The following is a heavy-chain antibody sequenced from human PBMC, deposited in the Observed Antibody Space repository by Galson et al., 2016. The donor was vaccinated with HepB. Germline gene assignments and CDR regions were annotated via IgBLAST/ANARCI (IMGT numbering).Heavy chain of an antibody. CDR3: ARDRGYSYGFDY. D-gene: IGHD5-18*01. CDR1: GYTFTTTG. CDR2: ISTYNGNP. Sequence: SVKVSCKASGYTFTTTGISWVRQAPGHGLEWMGWISTYNGNPNNAQKLQGRVTMTRDTSTSTAYMELTNLTSDDTAVYYCARDRGYSYGFDYWDQGTLVTVSS. J-gene: IGHJ4*02. V-gene: IGHV1-18*01.